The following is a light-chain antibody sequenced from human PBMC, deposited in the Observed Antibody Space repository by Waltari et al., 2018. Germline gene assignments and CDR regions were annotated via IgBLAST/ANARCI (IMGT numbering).Light chain of an antibody. CDR3: QSADSDGTFV. Sequence: SSELTQPPSVSVSPGQPARITCPGATLPRPPDSWYQQKPGQAPVLVMYKDSERPSGIPDRFSGSSSGTTVTLTISGVQPEDEGDYYCQSADSDGTFVFGGGTTVSVL. CDR1: TLPRPP. CDR2: KDS. V-gene: IGLV3-25*03. J-gene: IGLJ1*01.